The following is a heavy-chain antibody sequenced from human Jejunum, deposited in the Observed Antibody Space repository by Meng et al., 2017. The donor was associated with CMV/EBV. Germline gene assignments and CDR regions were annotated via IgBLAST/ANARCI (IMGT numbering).Heavy chain of an antibody. J-gene: IGHJ4*02. D-gene: IGHD6-6*01. CDR1: GFTFDDYP. CDR3: AKESQQLVLDY. Sequence: ASGFTFDDYPLPWVRQAPGKGLEWVSGISWNSGSIGYADSVRGRFTISRDNAKNSLYMQMNSLRAEDTALYYCAKESQQLVLDYWGQGTLVTVSS. CDR2: ISWNSGSI. V-gene: IGHV3-9*01.